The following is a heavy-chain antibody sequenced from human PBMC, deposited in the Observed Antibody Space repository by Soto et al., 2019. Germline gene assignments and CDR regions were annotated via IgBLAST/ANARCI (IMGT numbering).Heavy chain of an antibody. CDR2: ISGSSGSK. V-gene: IGHV3-11*06. CDR1: GFIFNDYY. J-gene: IGHJ4*02. Sequence: LRLSFAASGFIFNDYYMSWIRQAPGKGLEWLSNISGSSGSKKYADAGKGRFTISRDNAKKSLYLEMHSLRAEDTAVYYCARYAAEVTTFFDHWGQGTLVTVSS. CDR3: ARYAAEVTTFFDH. D-gene: IGHD4-17*01.